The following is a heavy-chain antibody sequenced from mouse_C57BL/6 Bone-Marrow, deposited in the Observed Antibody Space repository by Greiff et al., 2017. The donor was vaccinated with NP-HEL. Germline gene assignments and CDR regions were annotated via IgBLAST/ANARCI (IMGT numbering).Heavy chain of an antibody. D-gene: IGHD2-2*01. CDR2: INPYNGDT. CDR1: GYSFTGYF. CDR3: ARCPGYDAPYAMDY. J-gene: IGHJ4*01. V-gene: IGHV1-20*01. Sequence: EVQLQESGPELVKPGDSVKISCKASGYSFTGYFMNWVMQSHGKSLEWIGRINPYNGDTFYNQKFKGKATLTVDKSSSTAHMERRSLTSEDSAVYYCARCPGYDAPYAMDYWGQGTSVTVSS.